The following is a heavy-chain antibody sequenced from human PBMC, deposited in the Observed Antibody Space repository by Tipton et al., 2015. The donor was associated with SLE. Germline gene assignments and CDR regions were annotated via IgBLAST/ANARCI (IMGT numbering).Heavy chain of an antibody. CDR3: AGAVVPMLWRSFDY. CDR1: GFTVSSNY. V-gene: IGHV3-53*05. D-gene: IGHD2-2*01. CDR2: IYSGGST. J-gene: IGHJ4*02. Sequence: GSLRLSCAASGFTVSSNYMSWVRQAPGKGLEWVSVIYSGGSTYYADSVKGRFTISRDNSKNTLYLQMNSLRAEDTAVYYCAGAVVPMLWRSFDYWGQGTLVTVSS.